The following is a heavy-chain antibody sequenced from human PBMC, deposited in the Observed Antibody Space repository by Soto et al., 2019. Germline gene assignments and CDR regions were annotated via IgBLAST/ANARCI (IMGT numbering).Heavy chain of an antibody. Sequence: GGSLRLSCAASGFTFSSYSMNWVRQAPGKGLEWVSSISSSSSYIYYADSVKGRFTISRDNAKNSLYLQMNSLRAEDTAVYYCARDAGYCSGGSCYSRSFDPWGQGTRVTVSS. CDR3: ARDAGYCSGGSCYSRSFDP. D-gene: IGHD2-15*01. V-gene: IGHV3-21*01. J-gene: IGHJ5*02. CDR1: GFTFSSYS. CDR2: ISSSSSYI.